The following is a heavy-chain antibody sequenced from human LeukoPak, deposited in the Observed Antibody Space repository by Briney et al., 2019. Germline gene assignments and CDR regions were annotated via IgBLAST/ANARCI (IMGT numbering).Heavy chain of an antibody. V-gene: IGHV1-2*02. Sequence: GASVKVSCKASGYTFTGNYMHWVRQAPGQGLKWMGWINPNSGGTNYAQKFQGRVTMTRDTSISTAYMELSRLRSDDTAVYYCARHMVRGVIQRTFDYWGQGTLVTVSS. CDR1: GYTFTGNY. CDR2: INPNSGGT. J-gene: IGHJ4*02. CDR3: ARHMVRGVIQRTFDY. D-gene: IGHD3-10*01.